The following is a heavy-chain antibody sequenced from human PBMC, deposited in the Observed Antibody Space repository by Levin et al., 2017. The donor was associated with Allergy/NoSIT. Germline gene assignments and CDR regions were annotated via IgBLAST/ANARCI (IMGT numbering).Heavy chain of an antibody. D-gene: IGHD3-9*01. J-gene: IGHJ4*02. V-gene: IGHV3-30*18. CDR1: GFTFSSYG. CDR2: ISYDGSNK. Sequence: GESLKISCAASGFTFSSYGMHWVRQAPGKGLEWVAVISYDGSNKYYADSVKGRFTISRDNSKNTLYLQMNSLRAEDTAVYYCAKDILTGYYTFDYWGQGTLVTVSS. CDR3: AKDILTGYYTFDY.